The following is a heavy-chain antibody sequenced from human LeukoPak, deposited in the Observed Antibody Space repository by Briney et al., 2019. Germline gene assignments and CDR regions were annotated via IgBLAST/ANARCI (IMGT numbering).Heavy chain of an antibody. Sequence: ASVKVSCKASGGTFSSYAISWVRQATGQGLEWMGWMNPNSGNTGYAQKFQGRVTMTRNTSISTAYMELSSLRSEDTAVYYCARGREVAGLSGYFDLWGRGTLVTVSS. J-gene: IGHJ2*01. V-gene: IGHV1-8*02. CDR1: GGTFSSYA. CDR3: ARGREVAGLSGYFDL. CDR2: MNPNSGNT. D-gene: IGHD6-19*01.